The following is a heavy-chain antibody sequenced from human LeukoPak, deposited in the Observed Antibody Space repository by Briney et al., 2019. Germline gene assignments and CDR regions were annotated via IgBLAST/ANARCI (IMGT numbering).Heavy chain of an antibody. CDR3: NTDLNSILDKVH. CDR2: ITSRNDGETT. D-gene: IGHD2/OR15-2a*01. V-gene: IGHV3-15*01. J-gene: IGHJ1*01. Sequence: PGGSLRLSCATSGLSFSDAWMTWVRQPPGKGLEWVGRITSRNDGETTHYAAPGKGRFTSARDESKNTIYLQINSLKTKDTAVYYCNTDLNSILDKVHWGQGPLVSVFS. CDR1: GLSFSDAW.